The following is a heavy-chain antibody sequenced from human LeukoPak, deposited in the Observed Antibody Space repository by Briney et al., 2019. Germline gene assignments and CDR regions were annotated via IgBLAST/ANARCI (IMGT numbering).Heavy chain of an antibody. J-gene: IGHJ4*02. V-gene: IGHV3-23*01. CDR1: GSTFGSFS. CDR2: ISGSGETT. D-gene: IGHD3-10*01. Sequence: SGGSLRLSCAASGSTFGSFSMSWVRQAPGKGLEWVSVISGSGETTFYADSVRGRFTISRDNSKSTLYLQMTSLRAEDTGVYYCAKKIDSGSYPLDYWGQGTLVTISS. CDR3: AKKIDSGSYPLDY.